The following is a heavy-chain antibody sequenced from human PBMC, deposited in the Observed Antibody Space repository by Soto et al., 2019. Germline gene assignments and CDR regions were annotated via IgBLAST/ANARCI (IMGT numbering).Heavy chain of an antibody. V-gene: IGHV4-39*01. CDR1: GDSFTSDNYN. CDR2: ISYTGGT. D-gene: IGHD6-19*01. Sequence: KTSETLSLTCSVSGDSFTSDNYNWGWIRQSPGEGLEWLGSISYTGGTYYNPSLKGRVAISVDTSKSRFSLRLTSVTTADTAVYFCVRTYSSGWYPSNYFDSWGLGTLVTVSS. J-gene: IGHJ4*02. CDR3: VRTYSSGWYPSNYFDS.